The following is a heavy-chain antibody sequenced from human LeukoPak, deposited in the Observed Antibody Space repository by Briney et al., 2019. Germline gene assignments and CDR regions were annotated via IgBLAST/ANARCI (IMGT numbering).Heavy chain of an antibody. CDR1: GGSISSYY. CDR2: IYYSGST. Sequence: SETLSLTCNDSGGSISSYYCGWIRQPPGKGLEWIGSIYYSGSTYYNPSLKSRVTISVDTSKNQFSLKLSSVTAADTAVYYCARDLRGFDYWGQGTLVTVSS. J-gene: IGHJ4*02. CDR3: ARDLRGFDY. V-gene: IGHV4-39*07.